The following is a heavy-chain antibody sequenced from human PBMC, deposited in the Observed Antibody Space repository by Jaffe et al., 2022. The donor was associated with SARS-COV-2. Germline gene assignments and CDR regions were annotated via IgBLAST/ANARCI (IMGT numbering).Heavy chain of an antibody. J-gene: IGHJ4*02. CDR2: IYYSGST. Sequence: QLQLQESGPGLVKPSETLSLTCTVSGGSISSSSYYWGWIRQPPGKGLEWIGSIYYSGSTYYNPSLKSRVTISVDTSKNQFSLKLSSVTAADTAVYYCARAPVIWFGELLAYFDYWGQGTLVTVSS. V-gene: IGHV4-39*01. CDR1: GGSISSSSYY. CDR3: ARAPVIWFGELLAYFDY. D-gene: IGHD3-10*01.